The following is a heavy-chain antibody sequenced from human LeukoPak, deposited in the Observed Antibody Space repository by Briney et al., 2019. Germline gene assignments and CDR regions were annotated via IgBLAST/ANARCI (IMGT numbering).Heavy chain of an antibody. J-gene: IGHJ4*02. CDR2: ISDSGST. D-gene: IGHD5-12*01. CDR1: GGSISSYY. CDR3: ARRGGTVVGDTGYHYWYFDN. V-gene: IGHV4-59*08. Sequence: SETLSLTCTVSGGSISSYYWSWVRQFPGKGLEWIGYISDSGSTNYSPSLESRVTISVDTSKNKFFLILSSVTAADTAVYYCARRGGTVVGDTGYHYWYFDNWGQGTLVTVPS.